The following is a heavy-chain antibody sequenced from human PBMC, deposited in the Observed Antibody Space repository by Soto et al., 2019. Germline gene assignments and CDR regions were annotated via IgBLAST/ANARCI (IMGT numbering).Heavy chain of an antibody. D-gene: IGHD3-10*01. CDR3: ARTYYYGSGSYSIFDY. CDR2: IDPRDSYS. V-gene: IGHV5-10-1*01. CDR1: GYSFTSYW. Sequence: GESLKISCKGSGYSFTSYWITWVRQMPGKGLEWMGRIDPRDSYSSYSPSFQGHVTMSADKSISTAYLQWSSLMASDTAMYYCARTYYYGSGSYSIFDYWGRGTLVTVSS. J-gene: IGHJ4*02.